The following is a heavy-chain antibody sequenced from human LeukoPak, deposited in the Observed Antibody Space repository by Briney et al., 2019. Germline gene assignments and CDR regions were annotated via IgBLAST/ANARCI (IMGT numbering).Heavy chain of an antibody. V-gene: IGHV3-21*01. J-gene: IGHJ3*02. D-gene: IGHD3-10*01. CDR3: STGSGHAFDI. CDR2: ISSGSDYI. Sequence: GGSLRLSCAASGFTFSSYSMNWVRQAPGKGLEWVSSISSGSDYIYYADSVKGRFTISRDNAKNSLYLQMNSLRADDTAVYYCSTGSGHAFDIWGRGTMVTVSS. CDR1: GFTFSSYS.